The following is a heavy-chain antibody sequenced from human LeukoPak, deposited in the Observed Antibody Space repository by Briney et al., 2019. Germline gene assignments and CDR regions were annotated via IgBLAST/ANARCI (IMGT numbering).Heavy chain of an antibody. V-gene: IGHV3-23*01. J-gene: IGHJ5*02. Sequence: GGSLRLSCAVSGFTFTNFAMMWVRQAHGKGLQWVASITGDGATYYADSVRGRFMLSRDTSKNTLYLQMNSLTPEDTALYYCAKGAAAGLVDWFDPWGKGTLVTVSS. CDR3: AKGAAAGLVDWFDP. CDR1: GFTFTNFA. CDR2: ITGDGAT. D-gene: IGHD6-25*01.